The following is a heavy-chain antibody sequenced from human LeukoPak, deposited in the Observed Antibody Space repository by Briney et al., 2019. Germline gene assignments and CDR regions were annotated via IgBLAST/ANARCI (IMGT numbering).Heavy chain of an antibody. D-gene: IGHD5-12*01. CDR3: ARLYSGYDSDY. Sequence: ASVKVSCKASGYTFTGYYMHWVRQAPGQGLEWMGRINPNSGGTNYAQKFQGRVTTTRDTSISTAYMELSRLRSDDTAVYYCARLYSGYDSDYWGQGTLVTVSS. V-gene: IGHV1-2*06. CDR1: GYTFTGYY. CDR2: INPNSGGT. J-gene: IGHJ4*02.